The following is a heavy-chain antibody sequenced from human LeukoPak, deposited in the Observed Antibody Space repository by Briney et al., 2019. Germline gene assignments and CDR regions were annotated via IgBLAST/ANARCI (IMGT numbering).Heavy chain of an antibody. CDR1: GGSVSSGIYY. J-gene: IGHJ4*02. CDR3: AGSLRYYYDSSGYYYKPFDY. D-gene: IGHD3-22*01. CDR2: IYYSGST. V-gene: IGHV4-61*01. Sequence: SETLSLTCTVSGGSVSSGIYYWSWIRQPPGKGLEWIGCIYYSGSTKYNPSLKSRVTISVDKPKNQFSLKLSSVTAADTAVYYCAGSLRYYYDSSGYYYKPFDYWGQGTLVTVSS.